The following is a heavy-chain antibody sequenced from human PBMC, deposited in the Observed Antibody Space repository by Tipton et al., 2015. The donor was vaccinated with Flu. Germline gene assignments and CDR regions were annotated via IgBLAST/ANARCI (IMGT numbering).Heavy chain of an antibody. V-gene: IGHV4-39*01. Sequence: TLSLTCTVSGGSISSSNHYWGWIRQPPGKGLEWIGSVYYSGSTYYNPSLKSRVTISVDTSKNQFSLNLNSVTAADTASYYCARTFSGSYRRSFDFWGQGALVTVSS. CDR2: VYYSGST. CDR1: GGSISSSNHY. J-gene: IGHJ4*02. D-gene: IGHD1-26*01. CDR3: ARTFSGSYRRSFDF.